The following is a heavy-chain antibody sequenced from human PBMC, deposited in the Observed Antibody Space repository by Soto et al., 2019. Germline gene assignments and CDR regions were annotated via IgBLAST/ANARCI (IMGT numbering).Heavy chain of an antibody. CDR3: ARQCRGVTCHWFVP. CDR1: GGSFSGYY. Sequence: SETLSLTCAVYGGSFSGYYWTWIRQPPGTGLEWIGEINHSGSTNYNPSLKSRVTISVDTSKNQFSLKLTSVTAADTAVYYCARQCRGVTCHWFVPWGQGTLVTVS. D-gene: IGHD2-15*01. CDR2: INHSGST. V-gene: IGHV4-34*01. J-gene: IGHJ5*02.